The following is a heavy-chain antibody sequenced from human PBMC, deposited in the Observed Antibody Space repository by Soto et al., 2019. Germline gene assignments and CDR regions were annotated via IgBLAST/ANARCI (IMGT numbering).Heavy chain of an antibody. CDR3: ARAVGDPLYYLDY. J-gene: IGHJ4*02. V-gene: IGHV4-59*08. Sequence: SETLSLTCTVSSDSISSYYWIWIRQSPGKGLEWIGYTDYSGSTNYNPSLKSRVTISGDTSKNQFSLRLSSVTAADTAVYYCARAVGDPLYYLDYWGQGTLVRVSS. D-gene: IGHD6-19*01. CDR1: SDSISSYY. CDR2: TDYSGST.